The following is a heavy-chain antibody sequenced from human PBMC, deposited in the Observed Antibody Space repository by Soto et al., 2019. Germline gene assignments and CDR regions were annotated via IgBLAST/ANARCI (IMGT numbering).Heavy chain of an antibody. CDR2: IYWDDDK. V-gene: IGHV2-5*02. CDR1: GFSLITSGVG. J-gene: IGHJ4*02. Sequence: QITLKEAGPTLVKPTQTLTLTCTFSGFSLITSGVGVGWIRQPPGKALEWLALIYWDDDKGYRTSLKSRLTIAKDTSKNQGVLTMTNMDPADTATYYWAHTMAPGIFDYWGRGTLVTVSS. CDR3: AHTMAPGIFDY.